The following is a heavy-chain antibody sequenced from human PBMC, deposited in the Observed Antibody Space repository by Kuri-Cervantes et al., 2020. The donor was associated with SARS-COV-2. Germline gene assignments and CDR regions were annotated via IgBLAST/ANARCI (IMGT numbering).Heavy chain of an antibody. V-gene: IGHV4-39*01. CDR2: IFRSGIT. J-gene: IGHJ6*03. CDR1: GSSVSSGSYY. Sequence: GSLRLSCTVSGSSVSSGSYYWGWIRQPPGKGLEWIGSIFRSGITYYNPSLKSRVTMSVDTTKNQFSLKLSSVTAADTAVYYCARIDYHTSGYYYYYYYMDVWGKGTTVTVSS. D-gene: IGHD3-22*01. CDR3: ARIDYHTSGYYYYYYYMDV.